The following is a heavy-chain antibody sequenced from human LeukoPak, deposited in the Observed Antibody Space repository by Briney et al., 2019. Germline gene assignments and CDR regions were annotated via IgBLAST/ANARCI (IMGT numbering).Heavy chain of an antibody. J-gene: IGHJ4*02. CDR3: ARDPLGWSENYFDY. V-gene: IGHV1-18*01. D-gene: IGHD3-3*01. CDR2: ISAYNGNT. CDR1: GYTFTSYG. Sequence: GASVKVSCKASGYTFTSYGISWVRQAPGQGLEWMGWISAYNGNTNYAQKLQGRVTMSTDTSTSTAYMELRSLRSDDTAVYYCARDPLGWSENYFDYWGQGTLVTVSS.